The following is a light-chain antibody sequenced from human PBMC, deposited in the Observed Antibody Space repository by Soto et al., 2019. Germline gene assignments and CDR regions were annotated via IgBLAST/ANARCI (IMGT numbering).Light chain of an antibody. V-gene: IGKV1-5*01. Sequence: DIQMTQSPSTLSASVGDRVTITCRASQSISNWLAWYQQKPGKAPELLIYDASSVQSGVPSRFSGSGSGTEFTLTISSLQPDDFATYYCQRYDTYCTFGQGTKVEIK. CDR3: QRYDTYCT. CDR2: DAS. CDR1: QSISNW. J-gene: IGKJ1*01.